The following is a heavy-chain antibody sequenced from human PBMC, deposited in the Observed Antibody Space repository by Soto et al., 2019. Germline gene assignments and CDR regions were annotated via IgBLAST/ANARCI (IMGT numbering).Heavy chain of an antibody. Sequence: EVQLLESGGGMAQPGGSLRLSCAASGFTSSNYAMSWVSQAPGKGLEWVSVIRQTTGKIHYADSVNGRFTSSRDNSNSTLYFHMSSLPAEANGIYHFARSYCSGGSGYGYFDSLGQGTLVAVSS. CDR3: ARSYCSGGSGYGYFDS. CDR2: IRQTTGKI. CDR1: GFTSSNYA. V-gene: IGHV3-23*01. D-gene: IGHD2-15*01. J-gene: IGHJ4*02.